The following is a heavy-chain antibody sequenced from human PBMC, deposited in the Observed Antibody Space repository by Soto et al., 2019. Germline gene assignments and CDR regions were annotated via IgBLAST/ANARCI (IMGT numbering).Heavy chain of an antibody. CDR2: FDPEDGET. J-gene: IGHJ4*02. D-gene: IGHD2-15*01. CDR1: GYTLTELS. V-gene: IGHV1-24*01. CDR3: ATVSRRVDCSGGSCYCTY. Sequence: GASVKVSCKVSGYTLTELSMHWVRQAPGKGLEWMGGFDPEDGETIYAQKFQGRVTMTEDTSTDTAYMELSSLRSEDTAVYYCATVSRRVDCSGGSCYCTYWGQGTLVTVSS.